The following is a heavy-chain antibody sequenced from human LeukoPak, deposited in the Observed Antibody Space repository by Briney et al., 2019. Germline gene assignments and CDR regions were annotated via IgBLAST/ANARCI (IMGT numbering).Heavy chain of an antibody. J-gene: IGHJ4*02. Sequence: PSETLSLTCTVSGGSISRSSYYWGWIRQPPGKGLEWIGSIYYSGSTYYNPSLKSRVTISVDTSKNQFSLKLSSVTAADTAVYYCASRRDGYYYFDYWGQGTLVTVSS. CDR1: GGSISRSSYY. CDR2: IYYSGST. D-gene: IGHD5-24*01. CDR3: ASRRDGYYYFDY. V-gene: IGHV4-39*01.